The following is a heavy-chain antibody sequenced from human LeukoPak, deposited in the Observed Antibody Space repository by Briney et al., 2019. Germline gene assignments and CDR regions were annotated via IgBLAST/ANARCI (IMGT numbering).Heavy chain of an antibody. V-gene: IGHV3-15*01. CDR1: GFPFGNAW. Sequence: PGGSLRLACAASGFPFGNAWMNRVRQAPGKGLEWVGRIKRKIDGGTTDFAAPVKGRFTISRDDSKDTLYLEMNSLKTEDTAMYYCTTHPLYYGSEPDSGYYVEHWGQVILVTVSS. CDR2: IKRKIDGGTT. D-gene: IGHD3-10*01. CDR3: TTHPLYYGSEPDSGYYVEH. J-gene: IGHJ4*02.